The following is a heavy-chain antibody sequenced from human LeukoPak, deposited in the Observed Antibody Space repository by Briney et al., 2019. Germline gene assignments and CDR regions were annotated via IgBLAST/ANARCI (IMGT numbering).Heavy chain of an antibody. D-gene: IGHD2-15*01. CDR1: GFTFSSYE. Sequence: PGGSLRLSCAASGFTFSSYEMSWVRQAPGKGLEWVSVITGSGGNTFYADSVKGRFTISRDNSKNTLYLQMNSLRVEDTAVYYCAKGAYCSGGNCYLGDLDYWGQGTLVTVSS. V-gene: IGHV3-23*01. CDR2: ITGSGGNT. CDR3: AKGAYCSGGNCYLGDLDY. J-gene: IGHJ4*02.